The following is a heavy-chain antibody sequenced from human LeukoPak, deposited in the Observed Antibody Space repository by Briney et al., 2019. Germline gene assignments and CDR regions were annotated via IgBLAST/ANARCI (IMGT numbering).Heavy chain of an antibody. D-gene: IGHD3-10*01. CDR2: FDPEDGET. J-gene: IGHJ6*02. Sequence: ASVKVSCKVSGYTLTELSMHWVRQAPGKGLDWLGGFDPEDGETIYAQKFQGRVTMTKDTSTDTAYMELSSLRSEDTAVYYCATDGTWFGELYGMDVWGQGTTVTVSS. CDR1: GYTLTELS. CDR3: ATDGTWFGELYGMDV. V-gene: IGHV1-24*01.